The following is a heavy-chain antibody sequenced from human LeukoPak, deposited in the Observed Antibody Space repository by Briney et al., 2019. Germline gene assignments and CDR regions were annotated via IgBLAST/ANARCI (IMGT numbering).Heavy chain of an antibody. J-gene: IGHJ6*03. CDR2: ISYDGSNK. Sequence: GGSLRLSCAASGFTFSSYAMSWVRQAPGKGLEWVAVISYDGSNKYYADSVKGRFTISRDNSKNTLYLQMNSLRAEDTAVYYCAKAGVDIVATFYYYYMDVWGKGTTVTVSS. CDR3: AKAGVDIVATFYYYYMDV. V-gene: IGHV3-30*18. CDR1: GFTFSSYA. D-gene: IGHD5-12*01.